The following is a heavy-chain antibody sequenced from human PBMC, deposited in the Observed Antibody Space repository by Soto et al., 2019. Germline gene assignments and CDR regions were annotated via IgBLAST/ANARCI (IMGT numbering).Heavy chain of an antibody. D-gene: IGHD3-22*01. CDR3: ARGLYHYDSSGYWGY. V-gene: IGHV3-48*02. CDR2: ISSSSSTI. CDR1: GFTFSSYS. J-gene: IGHJ4*02. Sequence: EVQLVESGGGLVQPGGSLRLSCAASGFTFSSYSMNWVRQAPGKGLEWVSHISSSSSTIYYADSVKGRFTISRDNDKTSLDLQISSLSDEDTAVYYCARGLYHYDSSGYWGYWGQGTLVTVSS.